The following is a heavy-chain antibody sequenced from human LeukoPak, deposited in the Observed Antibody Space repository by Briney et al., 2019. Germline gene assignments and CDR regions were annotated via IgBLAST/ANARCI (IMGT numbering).Heavy chain of an antibody. CDR2: IYPGDSDI. V-gene: IGHV5-51*01. J-gene: IGHJ6*02. CDR3: ARHLIVGLYYYGMDV. CDR1: GYRFTSYW. Sequence: GESLKISCKGSGYRFTSYWIGWVREMPGKGLEWMGIIYPGDSDIRYSPSLQGQVTISADNSISTAYLQWSSLKASDTAMYCCARHLIVGLYYYGMDVWGQGTTVTVSS. D-gene: IGHD1-26*01.